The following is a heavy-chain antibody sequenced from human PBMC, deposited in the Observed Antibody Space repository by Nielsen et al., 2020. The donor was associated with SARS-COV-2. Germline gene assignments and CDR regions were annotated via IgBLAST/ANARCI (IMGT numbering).Heavy chain of an antibody. J-gene: IGHJ4*02. V-gene: IGHV4-59*08. CDR1: GGSISSYY. D-gene: IGHD1-7*01. CDR2: IYYSGST. CDR3: ASGYNWNYHWDY. Sequence: SETLSLTCTVSGGSISSYYWSWIRQPPGKGLEWIGYIYYSGSTYYNPSLKSRVTISVDTSKNQFSLKLSSVTAADTAVYYCASGYNWNYHWDYWGQGTLVTVSS.